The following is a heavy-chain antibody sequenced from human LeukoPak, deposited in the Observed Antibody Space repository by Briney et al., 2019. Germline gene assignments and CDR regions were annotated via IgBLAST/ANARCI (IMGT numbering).Heavy chain of an antibody. CDR2: IIPIFGTA. Sequence: GASVKVSCKASGGTFSSYAISWVRQAPGQGLEWMGGIIPIFGTANYAQKFQGRVTITTDESTSTAYMELSSLRSEDTAVYYCARSPTYYDFWSGYYGSGFDYWGQGTLVTVSS. CDR3: ARSPTYYDFWSGYYGSGFDY. J-gene: IGHJ4*02. CDR1: GGTFSSYA. V-gene: IGHV1-69*05. D-gene: IGHD3-3*01.